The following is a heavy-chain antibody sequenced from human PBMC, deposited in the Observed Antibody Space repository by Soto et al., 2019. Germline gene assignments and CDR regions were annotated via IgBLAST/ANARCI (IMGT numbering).Heavy chain of an antibody. Sequence: GGSLRLSCAASGFTFSSYSMTWVRQAPGKGLEWLSSIGASVSNTFYAESVRGRFTTSRDNSKNTLYLQMNSLRAEDTAVYYCANRRTEEATILDYWGQGTLVTVSS. V-gene: IGHV3-23*01. J-gene: IGHJ4*02. CDR2: IGASVSNT. CDR1: GFTFSSYS. D-gene: IGHD5-12*01. CDR3: ANRRTEEATILDY.